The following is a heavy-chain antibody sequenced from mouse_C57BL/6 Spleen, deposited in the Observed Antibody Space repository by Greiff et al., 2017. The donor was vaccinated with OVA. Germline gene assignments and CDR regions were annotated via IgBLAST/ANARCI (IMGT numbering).Heavy chain of an antibody. CDR1: GYTFTDYY. CDR2: INPNNGGT. Sequence: EVQLQQSGPELVKPGASVKISCKASGYTFTDYYMNWVKQSHGKSLEWIGDINPNNGGTSYNQKFKGKATLTVDKSSRTAYMELRSLASEDSAVYYCARSGGYFDYWGQGTTLTVSS. CDR3: ARSGGYFDY. V-gene: IGHV1-26*01. J-gene: IGHJ2*01.